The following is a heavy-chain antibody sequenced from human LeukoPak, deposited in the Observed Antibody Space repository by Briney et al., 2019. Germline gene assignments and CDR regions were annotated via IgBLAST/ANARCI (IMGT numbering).Heavy chain of an antibody. CDR3: ASSEDYGSGANWFDP. Sequence: KFSETLSLTCAVYGGSFSGYYWSWIREPAGKGLEWIGRIYTSGSTNYNPSLKSRVTMSVDTSKNQFSLKLSSVTAADTAVYYCASSEDYGSGANWFDPWGQGTLVTVSS. CDR2: IYTSGST. J-gene: IGHJ5*02. D-gene: IGHD3-10*01. V-gene: IGHV4-59*10. CDR1: GGSFSGYY.